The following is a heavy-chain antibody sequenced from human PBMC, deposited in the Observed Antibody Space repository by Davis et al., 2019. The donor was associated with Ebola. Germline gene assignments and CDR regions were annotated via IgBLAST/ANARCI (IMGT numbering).Heavy chain of an antibody. Sequence: GESLKISCKGSGYSFNTYWIAWVRQMPGKGLEWMGIIYPRDSDTRYRPSFEGQVTISVDRSISTAYLQWSSLKASDTAMYYCARLGQYSSSSVDYWGQGTLVTVSS. D-gene: IGHD6-6*01. J-gene: IGHJ4*02. V-gene: IGHV5-51*01. CDR2: IYPRDSDT. CDR3: ARLGQYSSSSVDY. CDR1: GYSFNTYW.